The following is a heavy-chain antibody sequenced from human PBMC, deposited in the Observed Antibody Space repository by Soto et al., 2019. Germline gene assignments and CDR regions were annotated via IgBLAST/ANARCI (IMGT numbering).Heavy chain of an antibody. J-gene: IGHJ6*02. D-gene: IGHD3-10*01. CDR2: IDPSDSYT. CDR3: ARSLLWLGEQPPVYYYGMDV. Sequence: GESLKISCKGSGYSFTSYWISWVRQMPGKGLEWMGRIDPSDSYTNYSPSFQGHVTISADKSISTAYLQWSSLKASDTAMYYCARSLLWLGEQPPVYYYGMDVWGQGTPVPVS. CDR1: GYSFTSYW. V-gene: IGHV5-10-1*01.